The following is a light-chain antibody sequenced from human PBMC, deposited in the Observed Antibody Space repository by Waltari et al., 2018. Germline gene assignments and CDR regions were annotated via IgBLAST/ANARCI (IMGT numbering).Light chain of an antibody. CDR2: YDS. V-gene: IGLV3-21*04. CDR1: DIGRTN. J-gene: IGLJ2*01. Sequence: SYVLTQAPSVSVAPGQTATITCGGNDIGRTNVHWYQQKPGQAPIVVIYYDSDRPSGIPERFSVSNSENTATLTISRVEAGDEADYFCQVWDPNSDHLVVFGGGTKLTVL. CDR3: QVWDPNSDHLVV.